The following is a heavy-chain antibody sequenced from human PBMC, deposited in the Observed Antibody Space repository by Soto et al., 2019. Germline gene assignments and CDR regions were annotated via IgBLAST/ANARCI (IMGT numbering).Heavy chain of an antibody. CDR3: ARARKFMAYYYYGMDV. Sequence: QVQLVESGGGVVQPGRSLRLSCAASGFTFSSYAMHWVRQAPGKGLEWVAVISYDGSNKYYADSVKGRFTISRDNSRNTLYVKMNSLRKEDTAAYYCARARKFMAYYYYGMDVWGQGTTVAV. D-gene: IGHD3-10*01. J-gene: IGHJ6*02. CDR1: GFTFSSYA. V-gene: IGHV3-30*14. CDR2: ISYDGSNK.